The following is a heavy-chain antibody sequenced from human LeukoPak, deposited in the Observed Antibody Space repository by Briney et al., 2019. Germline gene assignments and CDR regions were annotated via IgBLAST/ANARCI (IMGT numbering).Heavy chain of an antibody. CDR3: ARETSYYDILTGYFYYFDY. Sequence: SVKVSCKASGGTFSSYAISWVRQAPGQGLEWMGGIIPIFGTANYAQKFQGRVTITADESTSTAYMELSSLRSEDTAVYYCARETSYYDILTGYFYYFDYWSQGTLVTVSS. CDR1: GGTFSSYA. V-gene: IGHV1-69*01. D-gene: IGHD3-9*01. CDR2: IIPIFGTA. J-gene: IGHJ4*02.